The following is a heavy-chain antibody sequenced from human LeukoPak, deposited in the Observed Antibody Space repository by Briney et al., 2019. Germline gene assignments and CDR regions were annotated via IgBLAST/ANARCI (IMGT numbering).Heavy chain of an antibody. Sequence: ASVKVSCKASGYTFTSHAMNWVRQAPGQGLEWMGWINTNTGNPTYAQGFTGRFVFSLDTSVSTAYLQISSLKAEDTAVYYCARGYCSGGYCLTDSDYWGQGTLVTVSS. CDR3: ARGYCSGGYCLTDSDY. V-gene: IGHV7-4-1*02. CDR1: GYTFTSHA. J-gene: IGHJ4*02. CDR2: INTNTGNP. D-gene: IGHD2-15*01.